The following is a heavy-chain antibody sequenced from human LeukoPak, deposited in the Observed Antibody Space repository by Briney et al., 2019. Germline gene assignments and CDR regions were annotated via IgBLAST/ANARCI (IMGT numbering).Heavy chain of an antibody. Sequence: GASVKVSCKASGGTFSSYAISWVRQAPGQGLEWMGRIIPILGIANYAQKFQGRVTITADKSTSAAYMELSSLRSEDTAVYYCARNGSYQNLIDYWGQGTLVTVSS. CDR3: ARNGSYQNLIDY. J-gene: IGHJ4*02. V-gene: IGHV1-69*04. D-gene: IGHD1-26*01. CDR1: GGTFSSYA. CDR2: IIPILGIA.